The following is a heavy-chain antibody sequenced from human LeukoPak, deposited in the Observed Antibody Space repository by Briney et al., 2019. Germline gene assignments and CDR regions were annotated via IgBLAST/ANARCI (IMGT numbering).Heavy chain of an antibody. CDR3: ARDKVAGVGALDV. J-gene: IGHJ6*02. CDR1: GSTFAGYY. CDR2: INPNSGGT. D-gene: IGHD6-19*01. Sequence: APVKLSCKASGSTFAGYYIYWVRQAPGQGLEWMGRINPNSGGTNYAQKFQGRVTMTRDTSISTAYMELSRLRSDDTAVYYCARDKVAGVGALDVWGQGTTVTVSS. V-gene: IGHV1-2*02.